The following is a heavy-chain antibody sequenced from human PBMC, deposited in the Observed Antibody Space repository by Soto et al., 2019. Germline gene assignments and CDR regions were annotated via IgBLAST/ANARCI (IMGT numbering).Heavy chain of an antibody. CDR1: GYSFTDYH. D-gene: IGHD2-8*01. J-gene: IGHJ6*02. V-gene: IGHV1-2*04. CDR3: ARGDSTDCSNGVCSFFYNHDLDV. CDR2: INPKSGGT. Sequence: ASGKVSCKASGYSFTDYHIHWVRQAPGQGLEWLGRINPKSGGTSTAQKFQGWVTMTTDTSISTASMELTRLTSDDTAIYYCARGDSTDCSNGVCSFFYNHDLDVWSQGTTVTVSS.